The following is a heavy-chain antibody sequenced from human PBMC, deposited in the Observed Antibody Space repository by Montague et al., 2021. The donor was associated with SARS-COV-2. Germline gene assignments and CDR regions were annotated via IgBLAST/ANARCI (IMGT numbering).Heavy chain of an antibody. CDR1: GGSISGYC. CDR3: ARDWAVLTRDGYHYGWFDP. J-gene: IGHJ5*02. Sequence: SETLSLTCSVSGGSISGYCWSWIRQSPGKGLEWVGYIYYTGGTNYNPSLESRVTISLDTSKNQFSLRLSSVTPADTAVYYCARDWAVLTRDGYHYGWFDPWGPGTLVTVSS. D-gene: IGHD5-24*01. CDR2: IYYTGGT. V-gene: IGHV4-59*01.